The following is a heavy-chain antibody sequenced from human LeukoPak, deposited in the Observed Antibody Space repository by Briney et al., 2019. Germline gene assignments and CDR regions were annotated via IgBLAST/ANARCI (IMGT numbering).Heavy chain of an antibody. CDR2: IYYSGST. D-gene: IGHD3-22*01. CDR1: VGSISSSSYY. J-gene: IGHJ4*02. V-gene: IGHV4-39*07. CDR3: ARSGGLWLLTSYFDY. Sequence: SETLSLTCTVSVGSISSSSYYCGWIRQPPGKGLEWIGSIYYSGSTYYNPSLKSRVTISVDTSKNQLSLKLSSVTAADTVVYFCARSGGLWLLTSYFDYWGQGTLVTVSS.